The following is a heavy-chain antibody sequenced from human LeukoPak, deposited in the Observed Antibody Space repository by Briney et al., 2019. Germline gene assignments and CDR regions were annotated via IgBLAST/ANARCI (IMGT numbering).Heavy chain of an antibody. J-gene: IGHJ5*02. V-gene: IGHV1-69*04. CDR3: ARDVGYYGSGSHKFDP. Sequence: SVKVSCKASGGTFSSYAISWVRQAPGQGLEWMGRIIPILGIVNYAQKFQGRVTITADKSTNTAYMELSSLRSEDTAVYYCARDVGYYGSGSHKFDPWGQGTLVTVSS. D-gene: IGHD3-10*01. CDR2: IIPILGIV. CDR1: GGTFSSYA.